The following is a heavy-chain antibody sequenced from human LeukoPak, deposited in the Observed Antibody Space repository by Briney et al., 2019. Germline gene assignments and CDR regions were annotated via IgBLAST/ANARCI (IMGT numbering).Heavy chain of an antibody. CDR2: IYHSGST. CDR1: GYSISSGYY. D-gene: IGHD1/OR15-1a*01. CDR3: ARVTTLRCFDY. Sequence: SETLSLTCTVSGYSISSGYYWGWIRQPPGKGLEWIGCIYHSGSTYYNPSLKSRVTISVDTSKNQFSLKLSSVTAADTAVYYCARVTTLRCFDYWGQGTLVTVSS. J-gene: IGHJ4*02. V-gene: IGHV4-38-2*02.